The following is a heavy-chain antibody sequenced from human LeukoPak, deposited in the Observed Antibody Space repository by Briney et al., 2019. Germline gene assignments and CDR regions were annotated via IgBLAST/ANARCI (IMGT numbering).Heavy chain of an antibody. CDR3: ARTTRGGGFNY. CDR2: IYSGGST. Sequence: GGSLRLSCAASGFTVSGSQMTWVRQAPGKGLEWVSFIYSGGSTSYADSVKGRFTVSRDNSKNTLDIQINSLRAEDTAVYYWARTTRGGGFNYWGQGTLVTVSS. J-gene: IGHJ4*02. D-gene: IGHD1-1*01. V-gene: IGHV3-66*01. CDR1: GFTVSGSQ.